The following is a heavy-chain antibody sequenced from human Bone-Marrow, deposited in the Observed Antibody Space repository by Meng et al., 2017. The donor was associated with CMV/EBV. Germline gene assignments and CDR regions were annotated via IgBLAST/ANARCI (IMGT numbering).Heavy chain of an antibody. Sequence: ASVKVSCKASGYTFTGYYMHWVRQAPGQGLEWMGWINPNSGGTNYAQKFQGRVTMTTDTSTSTAYMELRSLRSDDTAVYYCARDLSSSWYKANYYYYGMDVWGQGTTVTVSS. CDR3: ARDLSSSWYKANYYYYGMDV. J-gene: IGHJ6*02. V-gene: IGHV1-2*02. D-gene: IGHD6-13*01. CDR1: GYTFTGYY. CDR2: INPNSGGT.